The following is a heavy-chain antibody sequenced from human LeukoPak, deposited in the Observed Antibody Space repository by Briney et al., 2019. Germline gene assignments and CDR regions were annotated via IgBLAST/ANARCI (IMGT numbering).Heavy chain of an antibody. CDR3: AKQLGYCSDGSCYFPY. CDR1: GFTFSSSA. D-gene: IGHD2-15*01. J-gene: IGHJ4*02. Sequence: GGSLRLSCAASGFTFSSSAMSWVRQAPGKGLEWVSAISNNGGYTYYADSVQGRFTISRDNSRSTLCLQMNSLRAEDTAVYYCAKQLGYCSDGSCYFPYWGQGTLVTVSS. V-gene: IGHV3-23*01. CDR2: ISNNGGYT.